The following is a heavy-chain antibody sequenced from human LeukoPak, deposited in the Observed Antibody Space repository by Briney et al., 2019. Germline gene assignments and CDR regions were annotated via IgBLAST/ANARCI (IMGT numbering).Heavy chain of an antibody. CDR1: GFTFSSYN. CDR3: ARVSIWGYSGSYNYFDY. D-gene: IGHD1-26*01. Sequence: KPGGSLRLSCAASGFTFSSYNMNWVRQAPGKGLEWIGDINHSGSTNYNPSLKSRVTISVDTSKNQFSLKLSSVTAADTAVYYCARVSIWGYSGSYNYFDYWGQGTLVTVSS. CDR2: INHSGST. V-gene: IGHV4-34*01. J-gene: IGHJ4*02.